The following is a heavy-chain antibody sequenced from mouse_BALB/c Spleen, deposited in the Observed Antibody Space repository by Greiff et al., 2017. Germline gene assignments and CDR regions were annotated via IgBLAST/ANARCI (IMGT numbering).Heavy chain of an antibody. Sequence: EVKLVESGGGLVKPGGSLKLSCAASGFTFSSYTMSWVRQTPEKRLEWVAYISNGGGSTYYPDTVKGRFTISRDNAKNTLYLQMSSLKSEDTAMYYCASYYRYWYFDVWGAGTTVTVSS. CDR1: GFTFSSYT. V-gene: IGHV5-12-2*01. CDR2: ISNGGGST. D-gene: IGHD2-14*01. CDR3: ASYYRYWYFDV. J-gene: IGHJ1*01.